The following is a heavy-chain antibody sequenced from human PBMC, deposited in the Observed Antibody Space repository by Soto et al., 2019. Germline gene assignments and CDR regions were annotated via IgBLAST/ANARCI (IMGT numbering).Heavy chain of an antibody. D-gene: IGHD5-12*01. CDR1: GDTFNDYY. CDR2: INPNGGVT. J-gene: IGHJ6*03. CDR3: ARESGGATATLDYYYFYMDV. V-gene: IGHV1-2*04. Sequence: QVQLVQYGAEVKKPGASVTVSCRSSGDTFNDYYIHWVRQAPGQGLEWMGWINPNGGVTKYAQKFHGWVTMTRDTSIMTVYMQLIRLRSDDTAVYYCARESGGATATLDYYYFYMDVWGTGTTVTVSS.